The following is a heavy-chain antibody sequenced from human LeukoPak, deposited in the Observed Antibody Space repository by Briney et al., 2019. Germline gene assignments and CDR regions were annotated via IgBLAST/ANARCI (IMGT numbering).Heavy chain of an antibody. CDR2: IYHSGST. CDR3: ARDQALTTVTTSDAFDI. J-gene: IGHJ3*02. D-gene: IGHD4-17*01. Sequence: SETLSLTCAVSGGSISSSNRWSWVRQPPGKGLEWIGEIYHSGSTNYNPSLKSRVTISVDKSKNQFSLKLSSVTAADTAVYYCARDQALTTVTTSDAFDIWGQGTMVTVSS. CDR1: GGSISSSNR. V-gene: IGHV4-4*02.